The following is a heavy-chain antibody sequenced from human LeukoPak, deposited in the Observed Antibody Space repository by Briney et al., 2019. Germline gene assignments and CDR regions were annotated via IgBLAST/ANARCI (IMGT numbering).Heavy chain of an antibody. CDR3: ARDGGITLVRGVIMGDYYYYYMDV. V-gene: IGHV3-21*01. Sequence: GGSLRLSCAASGFAFDDYTMHWVRQAPGKGLEWVSSISSSSSYIYYADSVKGRFTISRDNAKNSLYLQMNSLRAEDTAVYYCARDGGITLVRGVIMGDYYYYYMDVWGRGTTVTVSS. J-gene: IGHJ6*03. CDR2: ISSSSSYI. D-gene: IGHD3-10*01. CDR1: GFAFDDYT.